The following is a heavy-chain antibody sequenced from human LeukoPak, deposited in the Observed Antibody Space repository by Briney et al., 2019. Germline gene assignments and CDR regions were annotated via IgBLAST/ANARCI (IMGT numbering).Heavy chain of an antibody. J-gene: IGHJ3*02. Sequence: PGGSLRLSCAASGFTFDDYAVSWVRQAPGKGLEWVSAISGSGGSTYYADSVKGRFTISRDNSKNTLYLQMNSLGAEDTAVYYCAKSPAVDAAFDIWGQGTMVTVSS. V-gene: IGHV3-23*01. CDR2: ISGSGGST. CDR3: AKSPAVDAAFDI. D-gene: IGHD4-23*01. CDR1: GFTFDDYA.